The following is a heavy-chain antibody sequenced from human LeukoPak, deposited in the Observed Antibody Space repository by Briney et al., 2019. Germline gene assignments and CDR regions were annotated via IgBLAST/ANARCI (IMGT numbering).Heavy chain of an antibody. J-gene: IGHJ4*02. V-gene: IGHV4-59*08. Sequence: SETLSLTCTVSGGSTSGYFRNWIRQPPGKGLEWIGYIHYSGSTKYNPSLKSRVTISVDTSKNHSSLKLTSVTAADTAVYYCARIYTSSSYFDSWGEGTLVTVSS. CDR2: IHYSGST. CDR1: GGSTSGYF. CDR3: ARIYTSSSYFDS. D-gene: IGHD6-6*01.